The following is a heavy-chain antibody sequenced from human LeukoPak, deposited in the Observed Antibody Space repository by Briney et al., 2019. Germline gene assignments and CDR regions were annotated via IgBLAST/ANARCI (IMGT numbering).Heavy chain of an antibody. D-gene: IGHD2-15*01. V-gene: IGHV3-30*18. CDR3: AKDSYGYCSGGSCYPLFDP. Sequence: GGSLRLSCAASGFTFSSYGMHWVRQAPGKGLEWVAVISKDGSNKYYADSVKGRFTISRDNSKNTLYLQMNSLRAEDTAVYYCAKDSYGYCSGGSCYPLFDPWGQRTLVTVSS. CDR2: ISKDGSNK. J-gene: IGHJ5*02. CDR1: GFTFSSYG.